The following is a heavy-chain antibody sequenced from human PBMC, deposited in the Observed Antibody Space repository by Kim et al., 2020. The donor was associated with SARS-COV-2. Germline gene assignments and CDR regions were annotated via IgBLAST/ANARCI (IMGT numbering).Heavy chain of an antibody. CDR1: GGTFSSYA. CDR2: IIPIFGTA. CDR3: ARDAGVTMVRGVMDY. J-gene: IGHJ4*02. D-gene: IGHD3-10*01. Sequence: SVKVSCKASGGTFSSYAISWVRQAPGQGLEWMGGIIPIFGTANYAQKFQGRVTITADESTSTAYMELSSLRSEDTAVYYCARDAGVTMVRGVMDYWGQGTLVTVSS. V-gene: IGHV1-69*13.